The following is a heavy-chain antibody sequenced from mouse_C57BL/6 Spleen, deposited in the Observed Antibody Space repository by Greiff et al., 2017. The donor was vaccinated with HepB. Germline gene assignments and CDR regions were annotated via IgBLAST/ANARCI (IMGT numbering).Heavy chain of an antibody. CDR1: GYSFTGYY. V-gene: IGHV1-42*01. D-gene: IGHD2-5*01. CDR3: ARGYSNGAMDY. CDR2: INPSTGGT. Sequence: VQLQQSGPELVKPGASVKISCKASGYSFTGYYMNWVKQSPEKSLEWIGEINPSTGGTTYNQKFKAKATLTVDKSSSTAYMQLKSLTSEDSAVYYCARGYSNGAMDYWGQGTSVTVSS. J-gene: IGHJ4*01.